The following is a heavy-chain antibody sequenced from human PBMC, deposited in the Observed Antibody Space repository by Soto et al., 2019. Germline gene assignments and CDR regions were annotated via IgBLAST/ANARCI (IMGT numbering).Heavy chain of an antibody. Sequence: GESLKISCKGSGYSFTSYWIGWVRQMPGKGLEWMGIIYPGDSDTRDSPSFQGQVTISADKSISTAYLQWSSLKASDTAMYYFVFLWLLPGKTPSYYYYSGMDVWGQGTTVTVPS. CDR1: GYSFTSYW. V-gene: IGHV5-51*01. J-gene: IGHJ6*02. CDR3: VFLWLLPGKTPSYYYYSGMDV. D-gene: IGHD1-26*01. CDR2: IYPGDSDT.